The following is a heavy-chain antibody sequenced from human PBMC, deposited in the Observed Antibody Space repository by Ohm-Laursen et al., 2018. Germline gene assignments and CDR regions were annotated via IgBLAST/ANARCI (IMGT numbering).Heavy chain of an antibody. V-gene: IGHV3-15*01. D-gene: IGHD1-7*01. CDR2: IKSKTDGGTT. J-gene: IGHJ6*02. CDR3: TTGVTGTTALYYYGMDV. CDR1: GFTFTYYG. Sequence: SLRLSCAASGFTFTYYGMAWVRQAPGKGLEWVGRIKSKTDGGTTDYAAPVKGRFTISRDDSKNTLYLQMNSLKTEDTAVYYCTTGVTGTTALYYYGMDVWGQGTTVTVSS.